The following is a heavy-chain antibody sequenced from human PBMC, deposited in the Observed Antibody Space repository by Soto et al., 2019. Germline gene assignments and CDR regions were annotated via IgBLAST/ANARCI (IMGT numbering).Heavy chain of an antibody. V-gene: IGHV6-1*01. CDR2: TYYRSKWYN. D-gene: IGHD2-15*01. CDR3: AGEGYLCCGGSCYSNYIDY. J-gene: IGHJ4*02. Sequence: SQTLSLTCAISGDSVSSNSAAWNWIRQSLSRGLEWLGRTYYRSKWYNDYAVSVKSRVTINPDTSKNQFSLQLNSVTPEDTAVYYCAGEGYLCCGGSCYSNYIDYRGPGTLVTVSS. CDR1: GDSVSSNSAA.